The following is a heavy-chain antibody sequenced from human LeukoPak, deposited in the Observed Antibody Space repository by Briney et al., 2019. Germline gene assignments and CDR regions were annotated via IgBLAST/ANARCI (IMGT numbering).Heavy chain of an antibody. J-gene: IGHJ4*02. CDR3: TRDLSAYDSSAYSVY. D-gene: IGHD3-22*01. V-gene: IGHV1-46*01. CDR1: GYTFTSYY. Sequence: ASVKVSCKASGYTFTSYYVHWVRQAPGQGLEWMGVINPSGDSTNYAQKFQGRVTMTRDTSTSTVYMELSSLRSEDTAAYYCTRDLSAYDSSAYSVYWGQGTLVTASS. CDR2: INPSGDST.